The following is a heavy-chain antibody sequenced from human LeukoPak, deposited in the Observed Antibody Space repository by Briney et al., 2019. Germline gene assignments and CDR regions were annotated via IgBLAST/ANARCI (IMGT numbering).Heavy chain of an antibody. CDR3: TTRAPYYYDSSGYYQNTDY. CDR2: IKSKTDGGTT. V-gene: IGHV3-15*01. Sequence: PGGSLRLSCAASGFTFSNAWMSWVRQAPGKGLEWVGRIKSKTDGGTTDYAAPVKGRFTISRDDSKNTLYLQMNSLKTEDTAVYYCTTRAPYYYDSSGYYQNTDYWGQGTLVTVSS. CDR1: GFTFSNAW. D-gene: IGHD3-22*01. J-gene: IGHJ4*02.